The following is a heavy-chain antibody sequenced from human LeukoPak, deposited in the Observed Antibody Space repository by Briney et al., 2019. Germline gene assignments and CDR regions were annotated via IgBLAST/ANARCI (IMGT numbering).Heavy chain of an antibody. CDR2: ISAYNGNT. Sequence: ASVKVSCKASGYTFTSYGISWVRQAPGQGLESMRWISAYNGNTNYAQKLQGRVTMTTDTSTSTAYMELRSLRSDDTAVYYCARTPYCSGGSCSPGDYWGQRTPVTVSS. J-gene: IGHJ4*02. D-gene: IGHD2-15*01. CDR1: GYTFTSYG. CDR3: ARTPYCSGGSCSPGDY. V-gene: IGHV1-18*01.